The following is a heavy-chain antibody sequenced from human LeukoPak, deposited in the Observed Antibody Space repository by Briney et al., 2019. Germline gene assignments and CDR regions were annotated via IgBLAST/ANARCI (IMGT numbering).Heavy chain of an antibody. CDR1: GFTFSSYS. CDR3: AREPNSMTTVTTRWFDY. Sequence: GGSLRLSCAASGFTFSSYSMNWVRQAPGKGLEWVSSISSSSSYIYYADSVKGRFTISRDNAKNSLYLQMNSLRAEDTAVYYCAREPNSMTTVTTRWFDYWGQGTLVTVSS. V-gene: IGHV3-21*01. D-gene: IGHD4-11*01. J-gene: IGHJ4*02. CDR2: ISSSSSYI.